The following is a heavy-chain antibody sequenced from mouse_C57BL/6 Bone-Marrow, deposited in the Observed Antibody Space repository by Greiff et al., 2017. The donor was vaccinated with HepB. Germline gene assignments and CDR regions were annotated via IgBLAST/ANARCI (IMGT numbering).Heavy chain of an antibody. CDR1: GFNIKDDY. Sequence: EVKLQESGAELVRPGASVKLSCTASGFNIKDDYMHWVKQRPEQGLEWIGWIDPENGDTEYASKFQGKATITADTSSNTAYLQLSSLTSEDTAVYYCTEGYDYFDYWGQGTTLTVSS. CDR2: IDPENGDT. CDR3: TEGYDYFDY. V-gene: IGHV14-4*01. J-gene: IGHJ2*01. D-gene: IGHD3-2*02.